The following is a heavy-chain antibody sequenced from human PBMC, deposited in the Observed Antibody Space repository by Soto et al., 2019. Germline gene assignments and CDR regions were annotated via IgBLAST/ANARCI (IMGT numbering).Heavy chain of an antibody. CDR3: ATASDYDILTGYYPGFLYFDY. D-gene: IGHD3-9*01. J-gene: IGHJ4*02. V-gene: IGHV3-30*03. CDR1: GFSFSTYG. Sequence: QVQLVESGGGVVQPGRSLRLSCAASGFSFSTYGMHWVRQAPGKGLEWVAVISYDGSDKYYADSVKGRFTISRDNSKNTLYLQMNSLRAEDTAVYYCATASDYDILTGYYPGFLYFDYRGQGTLVTVSS. CDR2: ISYDGSDK.